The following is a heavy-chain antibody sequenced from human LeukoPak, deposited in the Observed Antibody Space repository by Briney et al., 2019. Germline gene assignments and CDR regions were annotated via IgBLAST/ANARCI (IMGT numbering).Heavy chain of an antibody. J-gene: IGHJ4*02. V-gene: IGHV3-9*01. CDR2: ISWNSGSI. D-gene: IGHD1-26*01. Sequence: GRSLRLSCAASGFTFDDYAMHWVRQAPGKGLEWVSGISWNSGSIGYADSVKGRFTISRDNARNSLYLQMNSLRADDTAVYYCATVFPQEQFRVGPPDYWGQGTLVTVSS. CDR3: ATVFPQEQFRVGPPDY. CDR1: GFTFDDYA.